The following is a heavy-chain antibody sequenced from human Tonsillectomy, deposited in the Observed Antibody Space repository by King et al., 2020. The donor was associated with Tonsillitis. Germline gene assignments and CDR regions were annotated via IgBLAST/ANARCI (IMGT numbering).Heavy chain of an antibody. D-gene: IGHD3-9*01. CDR1: GFTFSNAW. V-gene: IGHV3-15*01. Sequence: QLVQSGGGLVKPGGSLRLSCAASGFTFSNAWMSWVRQAPGKGLEWVGRIKSKTDGETTDYAAPVKGRFIISRDDSKNTVFLQMNSLKTEDTAVYYCTTGLRYFDWLLDCDYWGQGTLVTVSS. J-gene: IGHJ4*02. CDR2: IKSKTDGETT. CDR3: TTGLRYFDWLLDCDY.